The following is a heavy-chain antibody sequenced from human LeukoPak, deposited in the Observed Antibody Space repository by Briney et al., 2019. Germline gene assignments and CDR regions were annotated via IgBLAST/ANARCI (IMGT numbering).Heavy chain of an antibody. V-gene: IGHV4-59*01. CDR3: ARAGGFGGLLSHFDY. Sequence: SETLSLTCTVSGGSISSYYWSWIRQPPGKGLEWIGYIYYSGSTNYNPSLKSRVTISVDTSKNQFSLKLSSVTAADTAVYYCARAGGFGGLLSHFDYWGQGTLVTVSS. CDR2: IYYSGST. CDR1: GGSISSYY. J-gene: IGHJ4*02. D-gene: IGHD3-10*01.